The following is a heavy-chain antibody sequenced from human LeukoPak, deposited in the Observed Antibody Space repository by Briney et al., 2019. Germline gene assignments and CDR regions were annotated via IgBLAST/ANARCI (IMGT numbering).Heavy chain of an antibody. CDR3: ATHTYCSSTSCPHYYGMDV. CDR2: INPNSGGT. J-gene: IGHJ6*02. Sequence: GASVKVSCKAPGYTFTGYYMHWVRQAPGQGLEWMGWINPNSGGTNYAQKFQGRVTMTRDTSISTAYVELSRLRSDDTAVYYCATHTYCSSTSCPHYYGMDVWGQGTTVTVSS. V-gene: IGHV1-2*02. D-gene: IGHD2-2*01. CDR1: GYTFTGYY.